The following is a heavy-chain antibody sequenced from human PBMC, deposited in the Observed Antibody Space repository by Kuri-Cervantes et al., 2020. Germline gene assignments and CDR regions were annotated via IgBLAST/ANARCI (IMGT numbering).Heavy chain of an antibody. D-gene: IGHD4-11*01. CDR2: ISAYNGNT. V-gene: IGHV1-18*01. J-gene: IGHJ4*02. CDR3: AREQTTGYFDY. CDR1: GYTLTELS. Sequence: ASVKVSCKVSGYTLTELSMHWVRQAPGKGLEWMGWISAYNGNTNYAQKLQGRVTMTTDTSTSTAYMELRSLRSDDTAVYYCAREQTTGYFDYWGQGTLVTVSS.